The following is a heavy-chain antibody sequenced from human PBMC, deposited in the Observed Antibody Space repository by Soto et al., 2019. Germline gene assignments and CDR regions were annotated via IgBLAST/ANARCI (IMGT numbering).Heavy chain of an antibody. J-gene: IGHJ4*02. Sequence: ASVKVSCKASGGTFGSYAISWVRQAPGQGLEWMGRMNPNSGTTGYAQKFQGRVTMTRNTSISTAYMELSSLRSEDTAVYYCARAYRMWGVIPMVYWGQGTLVTVSS. CDR1: GGTFGSYA. D-gene: IGHD3-10*01. V-gene: IGHV1-8*02. CDR2: MNPNSGTT. CDR3: ARAYRMWGVIPMVY.